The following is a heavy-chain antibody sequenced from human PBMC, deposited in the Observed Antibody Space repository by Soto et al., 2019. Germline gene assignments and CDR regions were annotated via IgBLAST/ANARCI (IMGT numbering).Heavy chain of an antibody. J-gene: IGHJ6*02. V-gene: IGHV3-30*18. CDR1: GFTFSSYG. CDR3: AKDLVLKEYSSSPGPYYGMDV. Sequence: QVQLVESGGGVVQPGRSLRLSCAASGFTFSSYGMHWVRQAPGKGLEWVAVISYDGSNKYYADSVKGRFTISRDNSKNTVYQQMNSLRAEDTAVYYCAKDLVLKEYSSSPGPYYGMDVWGQGTTVTVSS. CDR2: ISYDGSNK. D-gene: IGHD6-6*01.